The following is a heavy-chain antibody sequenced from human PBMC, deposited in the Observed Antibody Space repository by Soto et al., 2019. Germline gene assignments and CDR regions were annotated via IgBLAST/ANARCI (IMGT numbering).Heavy chain of an antibody. V-gene: IGHV1-69*01. J-gene: IGHJ6*02. CDR1: GGTFSSYA. CDR3: AREGYRPGPYYYYGMDV. CDR2: IIPIFGTA. Sequence: QVQLVQSGAEVKKPGSSVKVSCKASGGTFSSYAISWVRQAPGQGLEWMGGIIPIFGTANYEQKFQGRVTITADEATSTAYMELSSLRSEDTAVYYCAREGYRPGPYYYYGMDVWGQGTTVTVSS. D-gene: IGHD2-15*01.